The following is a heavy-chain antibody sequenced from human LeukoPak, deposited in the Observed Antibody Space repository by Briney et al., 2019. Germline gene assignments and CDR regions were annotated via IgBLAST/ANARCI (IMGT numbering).Heavy chain of an antibody. CDR2: INPNSGGT. J-gene: IGHJ6*02. CDR1: GYTFTGYY. CDR3: ARDQGQYYYYYYGMDV. V-gene: IGHV1-2*06. Sequence: ASVNVSCKASGYTFTGYYMHWVRQAPGQGLEWMGRINPNSGGTNYAQKFQGRVTMTRDTSISTAYMELSRLRSDDTAVYYCARDQGQYYYYYYGMDVWGQGTTVTVSS.